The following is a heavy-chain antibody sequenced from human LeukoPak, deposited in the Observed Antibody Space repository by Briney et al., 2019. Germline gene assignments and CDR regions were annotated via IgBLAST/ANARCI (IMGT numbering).Heavy chain of an antibody. Sequence: GGSLRLSCAASGFTFYNYAMSWVRQAPGRGLEWVSGISGSGGSTFYAESVKGRFTISRDNSKLYLQMNSVRAEDTAVYYCAKRGVQQWLVDWYFDYWGQGTLVTVSS. J-gene: IGHJ4*02. CDR3: AKRGVQQWLVDWYFDY. CDR1: GFTFYNYA. D-gene: IGHD6-19*01. CDR2: ISGSGGST. V-gene: IGHV3-23*01.